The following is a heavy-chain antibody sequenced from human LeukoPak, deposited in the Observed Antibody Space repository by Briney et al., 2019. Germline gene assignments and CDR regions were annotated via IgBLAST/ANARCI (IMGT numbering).Heavy chain of an antibody. Sequence: SETLSLTCTVSGGSISSSSYYWGWIRQPPGKGLEWVGYIYYSGSTNYNPSLKSRVTISVDTSKNQFSLRLSSVTAADTAVYYCAAYCGGDCYSQSRDAFDIWGQGTMVTVSS. V-gene: IGHV4-61*05. D-gene: IGHD2-21*02. J-gene: IGHJ3*02. CDR2: IYYSGST. CDR3: AAYCGGDCYSQSRDAFDI. CDR1: GGSISSSSYY.